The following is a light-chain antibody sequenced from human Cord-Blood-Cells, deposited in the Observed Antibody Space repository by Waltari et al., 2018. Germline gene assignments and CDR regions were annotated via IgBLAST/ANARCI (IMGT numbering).Light chain of an antibody. Sequence: DIVLTQSPSTLSLSPGARATLSCRASQSVSSYLAWYHQKPGQAPRLLIYDASNRATGIPARFSGSGSGTDFTLTISSLEPEDFAVYYCQQRSNWPLTFGGGTKVEIK. V-gene: IGKV3-11*01. CDR3: QQRSNWPLT. CDR2: DAS. CDR1: QSVSSY. J-gene: IGKJ4*01.